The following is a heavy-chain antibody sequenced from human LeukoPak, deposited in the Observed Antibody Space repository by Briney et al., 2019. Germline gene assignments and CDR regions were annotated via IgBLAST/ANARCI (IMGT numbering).Heavy chain of an antibody. CDR2: ISSSGSTI. CDR1: GFTFSSYE. CDR3: AIQTRGYGGNSVSFDY. Sequence: GGSLRLSCAASGFTFSSYEMNWVRQAPGKGLEWVSYISSSGSTIHYADSVKGRFTISRDNAKNSLFLQMNSLRAEDTAVYYCAIQTRGYGGNSVSFDYWGQGTLVTVSS. D-gene: IGHD4-23*01. J-gene: IGHJ4*02. V-gene: IGHV3-48*03.